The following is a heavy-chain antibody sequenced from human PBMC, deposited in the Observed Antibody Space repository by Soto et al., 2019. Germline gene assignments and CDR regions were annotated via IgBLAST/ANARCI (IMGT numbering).Heavy chain of an antibody. CDR1: GFTFSDYY. CDR2: ISSRGSSI. CDR3: ARGYYDFWSGYYISPYGMGV. V-gene: IGHV3-11*01. Sequence: GGSLRLSCAVSGFTFSDYYMSWIRQAPGKGLEWVSYISSRGSSIYYADSVKGRFTISRDNAKNSLYLQMNGLRAEDTAVYYCARGYYDFWSGYYISPYGMGVWGQGTTVTVSS. D-gene: IGHD3-3*01. J-gene: IGHJ6*02.